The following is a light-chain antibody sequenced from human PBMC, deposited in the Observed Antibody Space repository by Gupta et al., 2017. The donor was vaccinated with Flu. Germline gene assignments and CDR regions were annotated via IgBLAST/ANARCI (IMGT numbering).Light chain of an antibody. CDR1: SRDVGGYND. V-gene: IGLV2-8*01. J-gene: IGLJ2*01. CDR2: EGT. Sequence: SRDVGGYNDVSWYRKHPGKAPELMIYEGTRRPSGVPDRFSGSKSGNTASLTVSGLQADDEAHYYCSSHASNNTVIFGGGTKLTVL. CDR3: SSHASNNTVI.